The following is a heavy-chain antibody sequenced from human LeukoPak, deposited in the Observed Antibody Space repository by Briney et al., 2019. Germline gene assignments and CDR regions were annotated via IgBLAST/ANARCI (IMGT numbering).Heavy chain of an antibody. V-gene: IGHV4-59*01. J-gene: IGHJ6*02. CDR3: ARVGGTNYYYYGMDV. D-gene: IGHD1-1*01. Sequence: SETLSLTCTVSGGSISSYYWSWIRQPPGKGLEWIGYIYYSGSTNYNPSLKSRVTISVDTSKNQFSLKLSSVTAADTAVYYCARVGGTNYYYYGMDVWGQGTTVTVSS. CDR1: GGSISSYY. CDR2: IYYSGST.